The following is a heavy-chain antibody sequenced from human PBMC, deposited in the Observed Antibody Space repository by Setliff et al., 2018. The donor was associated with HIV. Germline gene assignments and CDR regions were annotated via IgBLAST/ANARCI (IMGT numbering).Heavy chain of an antibody. CDR2: IYYSGST. V-gene: IGHV4-39*07. CDR3: ARDASFAY. J-gene: IGHJ4*02. CDR1: AGSIRSSTYY. Sequence: SETLSLTCTVSAGSIRSSTYYWAWIRQPPGKGLEWIGTIYYSGSTYYNPSLKSRATISVDMSKNQFSLRLSSVTAADTAVYYCARDASFAYWGQGTLVTVSS.